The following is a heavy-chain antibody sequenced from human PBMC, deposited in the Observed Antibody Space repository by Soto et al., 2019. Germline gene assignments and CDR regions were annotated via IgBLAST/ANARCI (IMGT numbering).Heavy chain of an antibody. CDR1: GDSVSSNSAA. V-gene: IGHV6-1*01. J-gene: IGHJ4*02. CDR2: TYYRSKWYN. D-gene: IGHD3-9*01. Sequence: SQTLSLTCAISGDSVSSNSAAWNWIRQSPSRGLEGLGRTYYRSKWYNDYAVSVKSRITINPDTSKNQFSLQLNSVTPEETAVYYCARSGYDILTGYPDYFDYWGQGTLVTVSS. CDR3: ARSGYDILTGYPDYFDY.